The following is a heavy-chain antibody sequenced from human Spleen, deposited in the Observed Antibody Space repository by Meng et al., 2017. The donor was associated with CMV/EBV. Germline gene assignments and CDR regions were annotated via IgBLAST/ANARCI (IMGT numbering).Heavy chain of an antibody. J-gene: IGHJ4*02. CDR3: ATQGAHNWNRFYFDY. V-gene: IGHV4-61*01. Sequence: SETLSLTCTVSGGSVSSGSYYWSWIRQPPGKGLEWIGYIYYSGSTNYNPSLKSRVTISVDTSKNQFSLKLSSVTAADTAVYYCATQGAHNWNRFYFDYWGQGTLVTVSS. CDR2: IYYSGST. CDR1: GGSVSSGSYY. D-gene: IGHD1-20*01.